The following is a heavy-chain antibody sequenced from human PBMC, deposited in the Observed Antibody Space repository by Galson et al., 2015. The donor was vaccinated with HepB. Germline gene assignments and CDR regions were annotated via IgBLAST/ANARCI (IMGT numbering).Heavy chain of an antibody. D-gene: IGHD6-13*01. CDR3: VRDNMGRIAAAVPNWFDP. CDR1: GGTFSSYG. J-gene: IGHJ5*02. V-gene: IGHV1-69*13. CDR2: IIPTFGIA. Sequence: SVKVSCKASGGTFSSYGISWVRQAPGQGLEWMGGIIPTFGIANYAQKFQGSVTITADESTSTAYTELSSLRSEDTAVYYCVRDNMGRIAAAVPNWFDPWGQGTLVTVSS.